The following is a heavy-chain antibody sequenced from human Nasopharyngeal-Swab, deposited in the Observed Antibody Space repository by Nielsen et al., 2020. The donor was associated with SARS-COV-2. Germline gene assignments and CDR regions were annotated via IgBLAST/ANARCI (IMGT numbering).Heavy chain of an antibody. V-gene: IGHV1-18*01. CDR1: GYTLTELS. Sequence: ASVKVSCKVSGYTLTELSMHWVRQAPGQGLEWMGWISAYNGNTNYAQKLQGRVTMTTDTSASTAYMELRSLRSDDTAVYYCARLLRYFDWLLTPYYFDYWGQGTLVTVSS. J-gene: IGHJ4*02. CDR3: ARLLRYFDWLLTPYYFDY. D-gene: IGHD3-9*01. CDR2: ISAYNGNT.